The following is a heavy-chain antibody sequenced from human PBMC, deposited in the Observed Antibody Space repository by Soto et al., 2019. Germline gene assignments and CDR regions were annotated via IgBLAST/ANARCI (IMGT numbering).Heavy chain of an antibody. CDR2: IYYSGST. CDR1: GGSISSYY. CDR3: ATHGDYTHHDAFDI. J-gene: IGHJ3*02. V-gene: IGHV4-59*08. Sequence: SETLSLTCTVSGGSISSYYWSWIRQPPGKGLEWIGYIYYSGSTNYNPSLKSRVTISVDTSKNQFSLKLSSVTATDTAVYYCATHGDYTHHDAFDIWGQGTMVTVSS. D-gene: IGHD4-17*01.